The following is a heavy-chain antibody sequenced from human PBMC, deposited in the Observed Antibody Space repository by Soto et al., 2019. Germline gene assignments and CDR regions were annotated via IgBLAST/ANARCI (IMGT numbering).Heavy chain of an antibody. Sequence: PSETLSLTCTVSGGSISSYYWSWIRQPPGKGLEWIGYIYYSGSTYYNPSLKSRVTISVDTSKNQFSLKLSSVTAADTAVYYCAGSYGLVGFFDYWGQGTLVTVSS. CDR1: GGSISSYY. J-gene: IGHJ4*02. D-gene: IGHD5-18*01. V-gene: IGHV4-59*06. CDR2: IYYSGST. CDR3: AGSYGLVGFFDY.